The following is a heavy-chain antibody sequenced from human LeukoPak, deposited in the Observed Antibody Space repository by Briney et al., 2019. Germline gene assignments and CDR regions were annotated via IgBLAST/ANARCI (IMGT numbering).Heavy chain of an antibody. J-gene: IGHJ5*02. Sequence: PSETLSLTCTVSGGSISSSSYYWGWIRQPPGKGLEWIGSIYYSGSTNYNPSLKSRVTISVDTSKNQFSLKLSSVTAADTAVYYCARGRRGMGHSWGQGTLVTVSS. CDR1: GGSISSSSYY. CDR2: IYYSGST. D-gene: IGHD6-25*01. V-gene: IGHV4-39*07. CDR3: ARGRRGMGHS.